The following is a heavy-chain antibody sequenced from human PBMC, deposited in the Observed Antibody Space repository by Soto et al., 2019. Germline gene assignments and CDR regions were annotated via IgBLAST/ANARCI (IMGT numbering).Heavy chain of an antibody. CDR2: ISSSSSTI. J-gene: IGHJ4*02. CDR3: IRRGGYDFY. CDR1: GFTFSSYS. V-gene: IGHV3-48*01. D-gene: IGHD5-12*01. Sequence: GGSLRLTCAASGFTFSSYSMNWVRQAPGKGLEWVSYISSSSSTIYYADSVKGRFTISRDNAKNSLYLQMNSLRAEDTAVYYCIRRGGYDFYWGQGTLVTVSS.